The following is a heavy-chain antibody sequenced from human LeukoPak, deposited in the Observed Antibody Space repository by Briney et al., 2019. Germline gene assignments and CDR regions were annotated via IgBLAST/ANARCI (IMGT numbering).Heavy chain of an antibody. J-gene: IGHJ4*02. D-gene: IGHD6-13*01. CDR2: IYYTGST. V-gene: IGHV4-61*01. Sequence: PSQTLSLTCTVSGGSISSGSYYWSWIRQPPRKGLEWIGYIYYTGSTNYNPSLKSRVTISVDTSKNQFSLKLSSVTAADTAVYYCASGDHWYRLDYWGQGTLVSVSS. CDR3: ASGDHWYRLDY. CDR1: GGSISSGSYY.